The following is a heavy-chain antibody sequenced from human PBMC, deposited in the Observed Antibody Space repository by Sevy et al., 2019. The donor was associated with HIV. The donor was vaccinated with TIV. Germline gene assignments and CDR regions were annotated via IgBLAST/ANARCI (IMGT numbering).Heavy chain of an antibody. Sequence: SETLSLSCTVSGDSITSNNYYWGWIRQPPGKGLEWIGSVYYSGSAYSNPSLKSRLAVSVDTATNEFSLRLTSVTAADMGVYHCVRHRTYGGRGYFPYYFDSWGQGTLVTVSS. V-gene: IGHV4-39*01. CDR3: VRHRTYGGRGYFPYYFDS. CDR1: GDSITSNNYY. D-gene: IGHD3-22*01. CDR2: VYYSGSA. J-gene: IGHJ4*02.